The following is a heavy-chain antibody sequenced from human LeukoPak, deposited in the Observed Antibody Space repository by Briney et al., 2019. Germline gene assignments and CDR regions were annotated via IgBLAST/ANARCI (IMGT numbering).Heavy chain of an antibody. D-gene: IGHD2-15*01. CDR3: ARGWGEKGRCRGGTCNNPQFDY. CDR2: ISSSGRTI. V-gene: IGHV3-48*03. Sequence: QPGGSLRLSCAASGFTFSDYEVNWVRQAPGKGLEWVSYISSSGRTIYYTDSVKGRFTISRDNAKNSLYLQMNSLRAEDTAVYYCARGWGEKGRCRGGTCNNPQFDYWGQGILVTVSS. CDR1: GFTFSDYE. J-gene: IGHJ4*02.